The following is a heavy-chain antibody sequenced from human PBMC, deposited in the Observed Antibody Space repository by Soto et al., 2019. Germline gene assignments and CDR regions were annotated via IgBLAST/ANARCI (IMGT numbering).Heavy chain of an antibody. CDR1: GFTFINSV. V-gene: IGHV3-23*01. D-gene: IGHD3-22*01. CDR2: ISGSGKSA. J-gene: IGHJ4*02. Sequence: PGGSLRLSCAGSGFTFINSVMTWVRQAPGKGLEWVSSISGSGKSAYYADSVKGRFTVSKDNSQNMLYLQMDRLRAEDTAFYYCARGSDWYGPFEFEAPYDSTGAPHSWGQGTLVTVSS. CDR3: ARGSDWYGPFEFEAPYDSTGAPHS.